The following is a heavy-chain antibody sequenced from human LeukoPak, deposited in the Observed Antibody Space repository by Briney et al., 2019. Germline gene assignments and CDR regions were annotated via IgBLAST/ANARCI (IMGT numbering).Heavy chain of an antibody. CDR2: TDTSGNYI. D-gene: IGHD3-10*01. J-gene: IGHJ3*02. Sequence: GGSLRLSCAASGVTFSSYSMNWVRQAPGKGLEWVSFTDTSGNYIYYGDSVKGRFTISRDNAQNLVFLQMNGLRAEDTALYYCARGRSITLLRGVAMSDGFDIWGQGAMVAVSS. CDR3: ARGRSITLLRGVAMSDGFDI. V-gene: IGHV3-21*01. CDR1: GVTFSSYS.